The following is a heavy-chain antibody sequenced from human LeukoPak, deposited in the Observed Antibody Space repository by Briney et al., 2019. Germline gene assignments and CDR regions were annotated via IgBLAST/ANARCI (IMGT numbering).Heavy chain of an antibody. CDR3: ARGRLGMDV. CDR1: GFTFSSYG. V-gene: IGHV3-33*01. CDR2: IWHDGSNK. Sequence: GGSLRLSCAASGFTFSSYGMHWGRQAPGKGLEWVAVIWHDGSNKYNADSVKGRFTISRDNSKNTVYLQMNSLRAEDTAVYFCARGRLGMDVWGQGTTVTVSS. J-gene: IGHJ6*02.